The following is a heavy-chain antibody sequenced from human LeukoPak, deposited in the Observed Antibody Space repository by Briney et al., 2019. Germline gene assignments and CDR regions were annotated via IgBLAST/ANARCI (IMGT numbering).Heavy chain of an antibody. Sequence: PGGSLRLSCAASGFTFSSYSMNWVRQAPGKGLEWVSSISSSSSYIYYADSVKGRFTISRDNAKNSLYLQMNSLRAEDTAVYYCARDRLEYSSSSGFDYWGQGTLVTVS. J-gene: IGHJ4*02. CDR2: ISSSSSYI. CDR3: ARDRLEYSSSSGFDY. V-gene: IGHV3-21*01. CDR1: GFTFSSYS. D-gene: IGHD6-6*01.